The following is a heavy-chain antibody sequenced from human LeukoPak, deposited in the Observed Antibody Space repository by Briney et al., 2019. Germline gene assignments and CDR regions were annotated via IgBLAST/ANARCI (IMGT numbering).Heavy chain of an antibody. V-gene: IGHV1-18*01. CDR1: GYTFTSYG. D-gene: IGHD3-10*01. J-gene: IGHJ4*02. CDR3: ARDSITAYYYGSGSSLSGGIDY. CDR2: ISAYNGNT. Sequence: ASEKVSCKASGYTFTSYGINWVRQAPGQGLEWMGWISAYNGNTNYAQKVQGRVTMTTDTSTSTAYMELRSLRSDDTAVYYCARDSITAYYYGSGSSLSGGIDYWGQGTLVTVSS.